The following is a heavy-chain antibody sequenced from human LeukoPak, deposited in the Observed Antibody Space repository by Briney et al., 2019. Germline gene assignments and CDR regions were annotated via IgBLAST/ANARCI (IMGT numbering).Heavy chain of an antibody. CDR2: IKQDGTEK. Sequence: GGSLRLSCAASGFTFSSYWMSWVRQAPGKGLEWVANIKQDGTEKYCVDSVKGRFTISRGNAKNSLYLQMNSLRAEDTAVYYCARVSELILSYYYYYMDVWGKGTTVTVSS. CDR1: GFTFSSYW. V-gene: IGHV3-7*01. CDR3: ARVSELILSYYYYYMDV. D-gene: IGHD2-15*01. J-gene: IGHJ6*03.